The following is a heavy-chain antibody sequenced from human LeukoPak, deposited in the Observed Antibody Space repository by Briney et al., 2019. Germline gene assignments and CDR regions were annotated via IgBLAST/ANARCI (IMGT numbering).Heavy chain of an antibody. J-gene: IGHJ6*02. CDR3: ARVLIDYYDSSGYYLYYYYGMDV. V-gene: IGHV6-1*01. D-gene: IGHD3-22*01. CDR2: TYYRSKWYN. Sequence: SQTLSLTCAISGDXVSSNSAAWNWIRQSPSRGLEWLGRTYYRSKWYNDYAVSVKSRITINPDTSKNQFSLQLNSVTPEDTAVYYCARVLIDYYDSSGYYLYYYYGMDVWGQGTTVTVSS. CDR1: GDXVSSNSAA.